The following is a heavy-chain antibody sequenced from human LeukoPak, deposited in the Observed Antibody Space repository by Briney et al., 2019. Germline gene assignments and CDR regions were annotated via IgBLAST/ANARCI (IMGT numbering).Heavy chain of an antibody. CDR2: IIPIFGTA. V-gene: IGHV1-69*05. Sequence: SVKVSCKASGGTFSSYAISWVRQAPGQGLEWMGRIIPIFGTANYAQKFQGRVTITTDESTSSAYMELSSLRSEDTAVYYCAREDIVVVVAASHFDYWGQGTLVTVSS. D-gene: IGHD2-15*01. CDR1: GGTFSSYA. CDR3: AREDIVVVVAASHFDY. J-gene: IGHJ4*02.